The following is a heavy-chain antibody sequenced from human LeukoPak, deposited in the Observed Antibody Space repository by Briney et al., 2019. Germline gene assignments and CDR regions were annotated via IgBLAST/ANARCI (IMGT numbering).Heavy chain of an antibody. J-gene: IGHJ4*02. CDR2: ISSSSSYI. CDR1: GFTFSSYS. V-gene: IGHV3-21*01. Sequence: PGGSLRLSCAASGFTFSSYSMNWVRQAPGKGLEWVSSISSSSSYIYYADSVKGRFTISRDNAKNSLYLRMNSLRAEDTAVYYCASWNLAMVFRGYWGQGTLVTVSS. D-gene: IGHD5-18*01. CDR3: ASWNLAMVFRGY.